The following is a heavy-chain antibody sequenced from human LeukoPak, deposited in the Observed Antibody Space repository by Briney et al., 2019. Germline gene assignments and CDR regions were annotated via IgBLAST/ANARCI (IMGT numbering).Heavy chain of an antibody. CDR3: ARGGNRFYGDYGFHAFDI. CDR1: GVSFSGYY. V-gene: IGHV4-34*01. Sequence: SETLSLTCAVYGVSFSGYYWSWIRQPPGKGLEWIGEINHSGSTNYNPSLKSRVTISVDTSKNQFSLKLSSVTAADTAVYYCARGGNRFYGDYGFHAFDIWGQGTMVTVSS. D-gene: IGHD4-17*01. J-gene: IGHJ3*02. CDR2: INHSGST.